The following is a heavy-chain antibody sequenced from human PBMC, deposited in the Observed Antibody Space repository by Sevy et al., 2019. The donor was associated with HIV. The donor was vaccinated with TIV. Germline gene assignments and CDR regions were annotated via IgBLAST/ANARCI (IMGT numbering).Heavy chain of an antibody. CDR3: ARGSDFNDRSAKRDFDY. CDR1: GFTFSNYG. J-gene: IGHJ4*02. V-gene: IGHV3-33*01. D-gene: IGHD3-22*01. CDR2: IWNDGSSK. Sequence: GGSLRLSCAASGFTFSNYGMHWLRQAPGKGLEWVALIWNDGSSKYYADSVKSRFTISRDNSKNTLYLQMNSLRVEDTAVYFCARGSDFNDRSAKRDFDYWGQGTLVTVSS.